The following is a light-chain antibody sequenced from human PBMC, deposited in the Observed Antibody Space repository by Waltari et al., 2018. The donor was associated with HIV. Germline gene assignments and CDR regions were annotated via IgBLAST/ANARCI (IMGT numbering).Light chain of an antibody. CDR1: SSDIAAYNY. CDR2: DVS. V-gene: IGLV2-8*01. J-gene: IGLJ2*01. CDR3: ASHAGSKDV. Sequence: QSALTQPPSASGSPGQSVTISCTGTSSDIAAYNYVSWFQQHPGKAPKLMIFDVSKRPSGVPDPFSGSKSGNTASLTVSGLQAEDEADYYCASHAGSKDVFGGGTKLTV.